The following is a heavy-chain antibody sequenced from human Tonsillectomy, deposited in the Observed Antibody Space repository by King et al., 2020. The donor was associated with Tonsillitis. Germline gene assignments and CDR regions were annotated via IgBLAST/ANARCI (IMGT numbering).Heavy chain of an antibody. Sequence: VQLVESGGGVVQPGESLRLSCAASGFTFSRYGMHWVRQAPGKGLEWVTFIRCDGSNKYYADSVKGRFPISRDNSKNTLYLQMNSLRAEDTAVYYCAKDLAGTGWSHAHYYFDYWGQGTLVTVSS. CDR3: AKDLAGTGWSHAHYYFDY. J-gene: IGHJ4*02. CDR2: IRCDGSNK. CDR1: GFTFSRYG. V-gene: IGHV3-30*02. D-gene: IGHD6-19*01.